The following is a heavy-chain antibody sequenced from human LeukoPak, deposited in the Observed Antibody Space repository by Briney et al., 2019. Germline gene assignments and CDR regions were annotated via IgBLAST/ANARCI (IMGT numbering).Heavy chain of an antibody. CDR1: GFTFSSYG. D-gene: IGHD2-2*01. J-gene: IGHJ6*02. CDR2: ISYDGSNK. CDR3: ARDKPSFYCSTTSCYYYYGMDV. V-gene: IGHV3-30*03. Sequence: GGSLRLSCAASGFTFSSYGMHWVRQAPGKGLEWVAVISYDGSNKYYADSVKGRFTISRDNSKNTLYLQMNSLRAEDTAVYYCARDKPSFYCSTTSCYYYYGMDVWGQGTTVTVSS.